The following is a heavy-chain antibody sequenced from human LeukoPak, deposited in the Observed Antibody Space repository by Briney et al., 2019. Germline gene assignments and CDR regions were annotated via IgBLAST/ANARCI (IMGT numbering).Heavy chain of an antibody. Sequence: PSETLSLTCTVSGGSISTFYWTWIRQPAGKGLEWIGRINNSGSTNYNPSLRSRVSMSVDRSKNQFSVTLSSVTAADTAVYYCACGYSGYVDYWGQGTLVTVSS. V-gene: IGHV4-4*07. CDR3: ACGYSGYVDY. J-gene: IGHJ4*02. CDR1: GGSISTFY. D-gene: IGHD5-12*01. CDR2: INNSGST.